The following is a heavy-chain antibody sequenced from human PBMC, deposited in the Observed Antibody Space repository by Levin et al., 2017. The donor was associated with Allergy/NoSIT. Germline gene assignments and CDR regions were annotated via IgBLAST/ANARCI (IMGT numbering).Heavy chain of an antibody. CDR1: GYSISSGYY. D-gene: IGHD3-10*01. V-gene: IGHV4-38-2*02. Sequence: ESLKISCAVSGYSISSGYYWGWLRQSPGKGLEWIGSVFKSGYTYYNPSLKSRVTISVDSSKNEFSLTLTSLTAADTALYYCARDLSASGGNNWFDPWGQGTLVTVSS. J-gene: IGHJ5*02. CDR2: VFKSGYT. CDR3: ARDLSASGGNNWFDP.